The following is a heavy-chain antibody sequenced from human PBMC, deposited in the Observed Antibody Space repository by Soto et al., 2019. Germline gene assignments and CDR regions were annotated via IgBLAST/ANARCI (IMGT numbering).Heavy chain of an antibody. Sequence: ASVKVSCKASGYTFTSYYMHWVRQAPGQGLEWMGWISAYNGNTNYAQKLQGRVTMTTDTSTSTAYMELRSLRSDDTAVYYCARDLWSGYYNWFDPWGQGTLVTVSS. CDR2: ISAYNGNT. V-gene: IGHV1-18*04. J-gene: IGHJ5*02. CDR1: GYTFTSYY. D-gene: IGHD3-3*01. CDR3: ARDLWSGYYNWFDP.